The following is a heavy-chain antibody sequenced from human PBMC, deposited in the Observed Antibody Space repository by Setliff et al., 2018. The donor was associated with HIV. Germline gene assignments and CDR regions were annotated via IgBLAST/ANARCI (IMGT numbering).Heavy chain of an antibody. CDR2: IYYSGST. CDR1: GGSISSSSYY. V-gene: IGHV4-39*01. D-gene: IGHD3-16*01. Sequence: PSETLSLTCTVSGGSISSSSYYWGWIRQPPGKGLEWIGSIYYSGSTYYNPSLKSRVTISVDTSKNQFSLKLSSVTAADTAVYYCARQGFVPLGVHQFDSWGQGTLVTVSS. J-gene: IGHJ4*02. CDR3: ARQGFVPLGVHQFDS.